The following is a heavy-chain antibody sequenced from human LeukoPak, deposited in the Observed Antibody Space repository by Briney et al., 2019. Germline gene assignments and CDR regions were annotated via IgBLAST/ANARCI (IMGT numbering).Heavy chain of an antibody. J-gene: IGHJ4*02. CDR3: ARDGIYYSGSYSGGKEAHATDY. CDR2: INPNSGGT. D-gene: IGHD1-26*01. CDR1: GFTFSSYG. V-gene: IGHV1-2*02. Sequence: PGGSLRLSCAASGFTFSSYGMHWVRQAPGQGLEWMGWINPNSGGTNYAQKFQGRVTMTRDTSISTAYMELSRLRYDDTAVYYCARDGIYYSGSYSGGKEAHATDYWGQGTLVTVSS.